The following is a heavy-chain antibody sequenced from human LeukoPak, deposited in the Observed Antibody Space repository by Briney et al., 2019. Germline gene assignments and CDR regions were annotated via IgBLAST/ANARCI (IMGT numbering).Heavy chain of an antibody. Sequence: GGSLRLSCAASGFTFSSYSMNWVRQAPGKGLEWVSSISSSSSYIYYADSVKGRFTISRDNAKNSLYLQMNSLRAEDTAVYYCARPSAGSYAPVDYWGQGTLVTVSS. V-gene: IGHV3-21*04. CDR2: ISSSSSYI. CDR3: ARPSAGSYAPVDY. D-gene: IGHD3-16*01. CDR1: GFTFSSYS. J-gene: IGHJ4*02.